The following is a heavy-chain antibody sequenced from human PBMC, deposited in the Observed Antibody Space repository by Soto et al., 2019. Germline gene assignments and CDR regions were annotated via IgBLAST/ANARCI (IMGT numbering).Heavy chain of an antibody. V-gene: IGHV4-59*01. CDR2: VHFSGST. Sequence: SETLSLTCDVSGVSIGGNHWSWIRQAPGKGLEWVGYVHFSGSTTYNPSLEPRLNISFDMSKSQVYLQLTSVTAADTAVYYCARFGAAAAHDDNWGRGVLVT. D-gene: IGHD6-13*01. CDR1: GVSIGGNH. J-gene: IGHJ4*01. CDR3: ARFGAAAAHDDN.